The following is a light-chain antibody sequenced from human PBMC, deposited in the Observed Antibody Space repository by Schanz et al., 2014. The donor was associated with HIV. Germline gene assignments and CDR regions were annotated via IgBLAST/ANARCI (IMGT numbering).Light chain of an antibody. J-gene: IGLJ2*01. CDR3: SSYTGSSSVI. CDR2: DVD. Sequence: QSALTQPASVSGSPGQSITISCTGTSSDVGGYKYVSWYQQYPGKAPKLIIFDVDNRPSGVPDRFSGSKSGNTASLTISGLQAEDEADYYCSSYTGSSSVIFGGGTKLTAL. V-gene: IGLV2-14*01. CDR1: SSDVGGYKY.